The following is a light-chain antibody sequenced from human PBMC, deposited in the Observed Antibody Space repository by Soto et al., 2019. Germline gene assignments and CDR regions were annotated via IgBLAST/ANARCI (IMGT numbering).Light chain of an antibody. CDR1: SSNIGAGYA. Sequence: QPVLTQPPSVSGAPGQRVTISCTGSSSNIGAGYAVHWYQQLPGTAPKLLIHGNINRPSGVPDRVSGSKSGTSASLAITGLQAEDEADYYCQSFDSSLRGVVFGGGTKLTVL. J-gene: IGLJ2*01. CDR2: GNI. V-gene: IGLV1-40*01. CDR3: QSFDSSLRGVV.